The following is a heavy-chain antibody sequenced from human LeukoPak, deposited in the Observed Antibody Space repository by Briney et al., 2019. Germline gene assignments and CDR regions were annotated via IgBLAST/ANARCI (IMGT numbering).Heavy chain of an antibody. V-gene: IGHV1-18*01. J-gene: IGHJ3*02. CDR2: ISAYKGNT. CDR3: ARDQLVWGSYRYLDAFDI. CDR1: GYTFTSSG. D-gene: IGHD3-16*02. Sequence: GASVKVSCKASGYTFTSSGISWVRQAPGQGLEWMGWISAYKGNTNYAQKLQGRVTMTTDTSTSTAYMELRSLRSDDTAVYYCARDQLVWGSYRYLDAFDIWGQGTMVTVSS.